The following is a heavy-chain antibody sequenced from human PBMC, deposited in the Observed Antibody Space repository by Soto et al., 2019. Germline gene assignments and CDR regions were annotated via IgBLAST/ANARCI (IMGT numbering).Heavy chain of an antibody. CDR2: VYYSGKT. J-gene: IGHJ3*02. D-gene: IGHD3-22*01. V-gene: IGHV4-59*08. Sequence: SETLSLTCTVSGVSITSHHWTWIRQPPGAGLEYIGYVYYSGKTNYNPSLKSRVTISVDTSKNQSSLKLTSVTAADTAVYYCARNTVVYYDNSGTSDFDIWGQGKTLTISS. CDR3: ARNTVVYYDNSGTSDFDI. CDR1: GVSITSHH.